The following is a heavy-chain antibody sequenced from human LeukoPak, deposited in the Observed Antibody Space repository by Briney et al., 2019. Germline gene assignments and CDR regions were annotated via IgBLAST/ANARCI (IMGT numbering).Heavy chain of an antibody. D-gene: IGHD3-16*01. CDR1: GGSISSGGHS. V-gene: IGHV4-30-2*01. J-gene: IGHJ4*02. CDR3: ARVITFGGVTWPWTALSERRARWSDY. Sequence: SETLSLTCTVSGGSISSGGHSWSWIRQPPGKGLEWIGYIYHSGSGSTYYNPSLKSRVTISVDTSKNQFSLKLSSVTAADTAVYYCARVITFGGVTWPWTALSERRARWSDYWGQGTLVTVSS. CDR2: IYHSGSGST.